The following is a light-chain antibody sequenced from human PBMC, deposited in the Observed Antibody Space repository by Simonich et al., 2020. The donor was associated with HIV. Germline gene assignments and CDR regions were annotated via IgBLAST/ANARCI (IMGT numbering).Light chain of an antibody. Sequence: EIVMTQFPATLSVSPGERATLSCRASQSVSSNLAWYQQKPGQAPRLLIYGASTRATGSPARFSGSGSGTEFTLTISSLQSEDFAVYYCQQYNTRPGTFGQGTKVEIK. CDR2: GAS. V-gene: IGKV3-15*01. CDR1: QSVSSN. CDR3: QQYNTRPGT. J-gene: IGKJ1*01.